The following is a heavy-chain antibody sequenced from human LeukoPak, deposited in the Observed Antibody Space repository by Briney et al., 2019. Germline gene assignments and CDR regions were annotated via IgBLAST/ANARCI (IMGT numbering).Heavy chain of an antibody. J-gene: IGHJ5*02. CDR1: GYTFTSYG. CDR2: ISAYNGNT. V-gene: IGHV1-18*01. D-gene: IGHD6-13*01. Sequence: ASVKVSCKASGYTFTSYGISWVRQAPGQGLEWMGWISAYNGNTNYAQKLQGRVTMTTDTSTSTAYMELRSLRSDDTAVYYCARAPFGSSWYPEWFDPWGQGTLVTVSS. CDR3: ARAPFGSSWYPEWFDP.